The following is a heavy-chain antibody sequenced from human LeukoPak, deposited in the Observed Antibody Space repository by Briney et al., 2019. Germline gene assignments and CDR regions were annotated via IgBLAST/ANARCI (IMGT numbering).Heavy chain of an antibody. CDR2: ISTSSSYI. J-gene: IGHJ4*02. D-gene: IGHD3-16*01. V-gene: IGHV3-21*01. CDR3: ARDRSTNSYAEYFFDY. CDR1: GFTFRSYS. Sequence: GGSLRLSCAASGFTFRSYSMNWARQAPGKGLEWVSSISTSSSYIYYADSVKGRFTISRDNAKNLLYLQMNSLRAEDTAVYHCARDRSTNSYAEYFFDYWGQGTLVTVSS.